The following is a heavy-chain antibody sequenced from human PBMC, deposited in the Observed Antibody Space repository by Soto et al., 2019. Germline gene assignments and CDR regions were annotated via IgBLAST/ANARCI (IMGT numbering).Heavy chain of an antibody. Sequence: ASVKVSCKASGGTFSNYAITWVRQAPRQGLEWLGRIIPIFGTTDYAQKFQGRVTITADESTTTAYMELSSLRSDDTAVYYCAKDGGREGYFGNWFDPWGQGTLVTSPQ. CDR1: GGTFSNYA. D-gene: IGHD2-15*01. CDR2: IIPIFGTT. J-gene: IGHJ5*02. V-gene: IGHV1-69*13. CDR3: AKDGGREGYFGNWFDP.